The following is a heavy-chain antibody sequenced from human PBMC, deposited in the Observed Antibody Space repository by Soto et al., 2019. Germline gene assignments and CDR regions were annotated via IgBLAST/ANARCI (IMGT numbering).Heavy chain of an antibody. J-gene: IGHJ6*01. CDR3: AKDSYPTTVDYYYYGMDV. CDR2: ISYDGSNK. Sequence: QVQLVESGGGVVQPGRSLRLSCAASGFTFSSYGMHWVRQAPGKGLEWVAVISYDGSNKYYADSVKGRFTISRDNSKNTLYLQMNSLRAEDTAVYYCAKDSYPTTVDYYYYGMDVW. V-gene: IGHV3-30*18. CDR1: GFTFSSYG. D-gene: IGHD4-17*01.